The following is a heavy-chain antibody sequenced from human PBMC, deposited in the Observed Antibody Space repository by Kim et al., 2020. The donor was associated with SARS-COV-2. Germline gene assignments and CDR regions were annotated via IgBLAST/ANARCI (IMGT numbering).Heavy chain of an antibody. CDR3: ARAPYDYVWGSYRPRDYYYYGMDV. D-gene: IGHD3-16*02. CDR1: GGTFSSYA. CDR2: IIPIFGTA. Sequence: SVKVSCKASGGTFSSYAISWVRQAPGQGLEWMGGIIPIFGTANYAQKFQGRVTITADESTSTAYMELSSLRSEDTAVYYCARAPYDYVWGSYRPRDYYYYGMDVWGQGTTVTVSS. V-gene: IGHV1-69*13. J-gene: IGHJ6*02.